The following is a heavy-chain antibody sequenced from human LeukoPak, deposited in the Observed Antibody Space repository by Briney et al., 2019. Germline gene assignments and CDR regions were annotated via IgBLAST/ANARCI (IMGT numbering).Heavy chain of an antibody. CDR3: ARDRNAGYSSSWFRLFDY. CDR2: ISSSGSTI. CDR1: GFSFNSYG. Sequence: GMSLRLSCAASGFSFNSYGMHWVRQAPGKGLEWVSYISSSGSTIYHADSVKGRFTISRDNAKNSLYLQMNSLRAEDTAVYYCARDRNAGYSSSWFRLFDYWGQGTLVTVSS. V-gene: IGHV3-48*03. J-gene: IGHJ4*02. D-gene: IGHD6-13*01.